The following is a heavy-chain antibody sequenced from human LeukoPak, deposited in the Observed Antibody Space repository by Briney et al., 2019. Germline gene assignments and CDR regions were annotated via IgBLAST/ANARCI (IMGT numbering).Heavy chain of an antibody. J-gene: IGHJ4*02. Sequence: GGSLRLSFTASGFTLGDYAMSWVRQAPGKGLEWVGFIRSKAYGGTTEYAASVKGRFTISRDDSKSIAYLQMNSLKTEDTAVYYCTRYVGYWGQGTLVTVSS. CDR2: IRSKAYGGTT. CDR3: TRYVGY. V-gene: IGHV3-49*04. CDR1: GFTLGDYA. D-gene: IGHD1-26*01.